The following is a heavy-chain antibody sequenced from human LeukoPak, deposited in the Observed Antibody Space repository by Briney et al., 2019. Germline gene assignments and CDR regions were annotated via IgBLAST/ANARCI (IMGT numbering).Heavy chain of an antibody. V-gene: IGHV4-34*01. CDR3: AKDRSGVPAAIHYYGMDV. CDR1: GGSFSGYY. Sequence: SETLSLTCAVYGGSFSGYYWSWIRQPPGKGLEWIGEINHSGSTNYNPSLKSRVTISVDTSKNQFSLKLSSVTAADTAVYYCAKDRSGVPAAIHYYGMDVWGQGTKVTVSS. D-gene: IGHD2-2*01. J-gene: IGHJ6*02. CDR2: INHSGST.